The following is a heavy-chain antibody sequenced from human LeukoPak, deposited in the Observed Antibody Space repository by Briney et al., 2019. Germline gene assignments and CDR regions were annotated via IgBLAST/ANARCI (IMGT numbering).Heavy chain of an antibody. CDR3: ASMTTVPTGFDY. CDR1: GGSISSGGYS. Sequence: SQTLSLTCAVSGGSISSGGYSWSWIRQPPGKGLEWIGYIYHSGSTYYNPSLKSRVTISVDRSKNQSSLKLSSVTAADTAVYYCASMTTVPTGFDYWGQGTLVTVSS. CDR2: IYHSGST. V-gene: IGHV4-30-2*01. J-gene: IGHJ4*02. D-gene: IGHD4-17*01.